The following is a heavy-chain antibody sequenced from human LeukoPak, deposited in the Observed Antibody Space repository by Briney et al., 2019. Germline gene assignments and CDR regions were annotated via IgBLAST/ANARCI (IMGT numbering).Heavy chain of an antibody. J-gene: IGHJ4*02. D-gene: IGHD4-17*01. CDR1: GGSFSGYY. V-gene: IGHV3-23*01. CDR3: AKDRLTVTSPKGY. CDR2: ISGSGGST. Sequence: ETLSLTCAVYGGSFSGYYWSWVRQAPGKGLEWVSAISGSGGSTYYADSVKGRFTISRDNSKNTLYLQMNSLRAEDTAVYYCAKDRLTVTSPKGYWGQGTLVTVSS.